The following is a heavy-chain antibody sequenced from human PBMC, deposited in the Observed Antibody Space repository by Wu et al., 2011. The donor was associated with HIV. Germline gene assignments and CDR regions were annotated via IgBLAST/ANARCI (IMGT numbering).Heavy chain of an antibody. V-gene: IGHV1-2*02. D-gene: IGHD3-10*01. CDR1: GGTFSSYA. J-gene: IGHJ4*02. CDR3: ARAAPASGGDY. CDR2: VNPNNGDT. Sequence: QVQLVQSGAEVKKPGSSVKVSCKASGGTFSSYAISWVRQAPGQGLEWMGWVNPNNGDTDYAQKFQGRVTLTWDTSITTAYMDLIRLRSDDTAVYYCARAAPASGGDYWGQGTPGHRLL.